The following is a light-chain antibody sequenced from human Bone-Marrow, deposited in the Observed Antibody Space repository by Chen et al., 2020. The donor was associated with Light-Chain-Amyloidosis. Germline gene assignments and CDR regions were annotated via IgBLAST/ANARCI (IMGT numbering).Light chain of an antibody. V-gene: IGLV3-25*03. Sequence: SYELTQPPSVSVSPGQTARITCSGDDLPTKYAYWYQQKPGQAPVLVIHRDTERPSGFSERFSCSRSGTTATLTISGVQAEDEADYHCQSAESSGTYEVIFGGGTKLTVL. CDR2: RDT. J-gene: IGLJ2*01. CDR1: DLPTKY. CDR3: QSAESSGTYEVI.